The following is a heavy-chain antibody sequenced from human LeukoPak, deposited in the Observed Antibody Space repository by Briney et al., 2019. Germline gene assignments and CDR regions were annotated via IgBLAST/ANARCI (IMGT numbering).Heavy chain of an antibody. CDR1: GFTFSSYS. V-gene: IGHV3-21*01. J-gene: IGHJ4*02. CDR3: ARDIFRGSGSYYIGY. Sequence: RGSLRLSCAASGFTFSSYSMNWVRQAPGKGLEWVSSISSSSSYIYYADSVKGRFTISRDNAKNSLYLQMNSLRAEDTAVYYCARDIFRGSGSYYIGYWGQGTLVTVSS. CDR2: ISSSSSYI. D-gene: IGHD3-10*01.